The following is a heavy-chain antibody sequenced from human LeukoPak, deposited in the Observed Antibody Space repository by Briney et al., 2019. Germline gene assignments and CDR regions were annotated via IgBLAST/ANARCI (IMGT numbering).Heavy chain of an antibody. J-gene: IGHJ4*02. CDR2: IYHSGST. V-gene: IGHV4-30-2*01. CDR1: GGSISSGGYS. D-gene: IGHD6-19*01. Sequence: SQTLSLTCAVSGGSISSGGYSWSWIRQPPGKGLEWIGYIYHSGSTYYNPSLKSRVTISVDRSKNQFSLKLSSVTAADTAVYYCAREAVAGTNFDYWGQGTLVTVSS. CDR3: AREAVAGTNFDY.